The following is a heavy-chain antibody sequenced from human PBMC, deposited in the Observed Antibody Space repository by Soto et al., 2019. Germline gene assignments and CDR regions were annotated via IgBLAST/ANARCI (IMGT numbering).Heavy chain of an antibody. CDR3: ARCGGDCQYYYYYYMDV. V-gene: IGHV1-18*01. D-gene: IGHD2-21*01. CDR2: ISAYNGNT. CDR1: GYTFTSYG. Sequence: QVQLVQSGAEVKKPGASVKVSCKASGYTFTSYGISWVRQATGQGLEGMGWISAYNGNTNYAQKLQGRVTMTTDTSTSTAYMELRSLRSDDTAVYYCARCGGDCQYYYYYYMDVWGKGTTVTVSS. J-gene: IGHJ6*03.